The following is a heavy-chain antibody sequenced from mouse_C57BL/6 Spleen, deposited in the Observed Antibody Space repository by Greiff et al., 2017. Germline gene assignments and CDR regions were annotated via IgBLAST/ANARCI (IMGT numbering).Heavy chain of an antibody. J-gene: IGHJ4*01. CDR2: IHPNSGST. CDR3: ANSDSYYYYRSSNY. Sequence: VQLQQPGAELVKPGASVKLSCKASGYTFTSYWMHWVKQRPGQGLEWIGMIHPNSGSTNYYEKFKSKAKLTVDKSASTAYMQLSSLTSEDSAVYYCANSDSYYYYRSSNYWGQGTSDTVYS. V-gene: IGHV1-64*01. D-gene: IGHD1-1*01. CDR1: GYTFTSYW.